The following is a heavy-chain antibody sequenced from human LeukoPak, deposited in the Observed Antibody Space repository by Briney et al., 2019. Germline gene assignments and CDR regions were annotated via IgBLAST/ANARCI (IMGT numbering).Heavy chain of an antibody. D-gene: IGHD3-22*01. V-gene: IGHV3-33*01. J-gene: IGHJ4*02. CDR1: GFTFSSYG. CDR2: IWYDGSNK. CDR3: ARVKRVFSYYDSSGYSDY. Sequence: PGRSLRLSCAASGFTFSSYGMHWVRQAPGKGLEWVAVIWYDGSNKYYADSVKGRFTISRDNSKNTLYLQMNSLRAEDTAVYYCARVKRVFSYYDSSGYSDYWGQGTLVTVSS.